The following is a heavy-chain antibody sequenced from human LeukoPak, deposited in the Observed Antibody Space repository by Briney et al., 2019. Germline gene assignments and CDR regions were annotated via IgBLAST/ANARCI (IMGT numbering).Heavy chain of an antibody. D-gene: IGHD3-3*01. CDR1: EFTFSSYG. CDR2: IWYDGSNK. Sequence: GGSLRLSCAASEFTFSSYGMHWVRQAPGKGLEWVAVIWYDGSNKLYADSVKGRFTISRDNSKNTLYLQMNNVRAEDTAVYYYAKDFWSGYQRHGTQNGAYFDYWGQGTLVTVSS. J-gene: IGHJ4*02. V-gene: IGHV3-33*06. CDR3: AKDFWSGYQRHGTQNGAYFDY.